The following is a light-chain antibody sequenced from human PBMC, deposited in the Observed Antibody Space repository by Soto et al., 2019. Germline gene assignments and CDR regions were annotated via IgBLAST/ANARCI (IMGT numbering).Light chain of an antibody. J-gene: IGKJ1*01. CDR1: QTIKSDY. CDR3: QQYGTSPVT. CDR2: GAS. Sequence: EIVLTQSPGTLSLSPGQRATLSCAASQTIKSDYLAWYQQKPGLPPRLLMYGASSRAPGIPGRFSGSGSGTDFSLTISRLEPEDFAVYYCQQYGTSPVTFGQGTKVEIK. V-gene: IGKV3-20*01.